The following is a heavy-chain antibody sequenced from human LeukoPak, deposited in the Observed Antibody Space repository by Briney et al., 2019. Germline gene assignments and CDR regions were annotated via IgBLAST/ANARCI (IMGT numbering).Heavy chain of an antibody. CDR2: INHSGST. CDR3: VRSGYYLPYYYYYMDV. J-gene: IGHJ6*03. D-gene: IGHD3-3*01. Sequence: SETLSLTCAVYGGSISGYYWSWIRQPPGKGLEWIGEINHSGSTNYNPSLKSRVTISVDTSKNQFSLKLSFVNAADTAVYYCVRSGYYLPYYYYYMDVWGKGTTVTVSS. V-gene: IGHV4-34*01. CDR1: GGSISGYY.